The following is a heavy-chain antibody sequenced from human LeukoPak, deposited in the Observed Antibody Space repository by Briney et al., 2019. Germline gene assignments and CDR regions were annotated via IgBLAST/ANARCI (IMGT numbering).Heavy chain of an antibody. CDR1: GFTFSSYG. CDR3: ARNPQRDAVTWRVNEYNFDY. J-gene: IGHJ4*02. Sequence: GGSLRLSCAASGFTFSSYGMHWVRQAPGKGPEWVAVISYDGTNKYYADSVKGRFTLSRDNSKNTLYLQMNSLSAEDTAVYYCARNPQRDAVTWRVNEYNFDYWGQGTLVTVSS. V-gene: IGHV3-30*03. CDR2: ISYDGTNK. D-gene: IGHD4-23*01.